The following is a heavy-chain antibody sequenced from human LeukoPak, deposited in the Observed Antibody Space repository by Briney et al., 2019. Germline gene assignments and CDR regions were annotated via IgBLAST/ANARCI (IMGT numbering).Heavy chain of an antibody. Sequence: PSETLSLTCGVYGGSFSGHYWTWIRQPPGKGLERIGEINHSGNTNYNPSLKSRVTTSVDTSKNQFSLRLTSVTAADTAVYYCARGLIRYYSGSGTSGNFDYWGQGTLVTVSS. CDR1: GGSFSGHY. CDR2: INHSGNT. V-gene: IGHV4-34*01. D-gene: IGHD3-10*01. CDR3: ARGLIRYYSGSGTSGNFDY. J-gene: IGHJ4*02.